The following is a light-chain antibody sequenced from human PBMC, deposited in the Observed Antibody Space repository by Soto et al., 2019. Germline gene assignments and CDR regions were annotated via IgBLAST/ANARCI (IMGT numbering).Light chain of an antibody. J-gene: IGKJ4*01. CDR2: GAT. CDR1: QTVSIN. Sequence: EIVLTQSPATLSVSPGDRVFLSCRASQTVSINLAWYQQKPGQAPRLLIYGATTRATGIPARFSGSGSGTEFTLTISSLQSEDFAVYYCQQYNDWPLFGGGTKVEIK. V-gene: IGKV3-15*01. CDR3: QQYNDWPL.